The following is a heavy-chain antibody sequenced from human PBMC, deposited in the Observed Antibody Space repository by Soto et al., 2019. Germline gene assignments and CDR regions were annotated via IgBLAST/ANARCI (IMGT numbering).Heavy chain of an antibody. V-gene: IGHV3-15*07. CDR3: TTDSYITIAIIRFDY. Sequence: GVSLRLSCAASGFSFSNAWINWVRQVPGKGLEWVGRIKSKTDGGTTDFAAPVKGRFAISRDDSNNMVYLQMNSLKTEDTAVYYCTTDSYITIAIIRFDYWGHGTLVTVSS. CDR1: GFSFSNAW. J-gene: IGHJ4*01. D-gene: IGHD2-2*02. CDR2: IKSKTDGGTT.